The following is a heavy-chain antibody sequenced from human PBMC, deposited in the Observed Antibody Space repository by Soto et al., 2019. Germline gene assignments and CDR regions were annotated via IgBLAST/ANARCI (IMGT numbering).Heavy chain of an antibody. V-gene: IGHV3-53*01. CDR1: GFTVSNNY. D-gene: IGHD3-10*01. Sequence: EVQLVESGGGLIQPGGSLRLSCAVSGFTVSNNYMSWVRQAPGKGLEGVSVIYSGGYTAYGDSVKGRFTISRDNSKNTLFLKTKRRGPAAPAVFYCATQPGGGGYWGQGTLVTVSS. CDR2: IYSGGYT. CDR3: ATQPGGGGY. J-gene: IGHJ4*02.